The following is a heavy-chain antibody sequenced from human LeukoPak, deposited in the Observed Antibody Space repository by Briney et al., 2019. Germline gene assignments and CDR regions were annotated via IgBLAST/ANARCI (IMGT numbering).Heavy chain of an antibody. J-gene: IGHJ4*02. D-gene: IGHD3-10*01. V-gene: IGHV1-18*04. CDR1: GYTFTSYS. Sequence: ASVKVSCKSSGYTFTSYSFNWLRQAPGQGLEWMGWISAYNGNTNYAQSFQGRVTMTTDTSTSTVYMELRGLRSDDTAVYYCARDRRKLEDPPGDYWGQGTLVTVSS. CDR2: ISAYNGNT. CDR3: ARDRRKLEDPPGDY.